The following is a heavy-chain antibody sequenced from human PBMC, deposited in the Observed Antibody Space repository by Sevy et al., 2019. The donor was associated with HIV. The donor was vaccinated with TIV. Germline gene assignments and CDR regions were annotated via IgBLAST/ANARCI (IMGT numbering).Heavy chain of an antibody. J-gene: IGHJ5*02. Sequence: GGSLRLSCAASGFTFDDYTMHWVRQAPGKGLEWVSLISWDGGSTFYADSVKGRFTISRDSSKNSLYLQMNSLRTEDTALYYCVKDLSRYSSNSPLWFDPWGQGTLVTVSS. CDR2: ISWDGGST. D-gene: IGHD6-13*01. V-gene: IGHV3-43*01. CDR1: GFTFDDYT. CDR3: VKDLSRYSSNSPLWFDP.